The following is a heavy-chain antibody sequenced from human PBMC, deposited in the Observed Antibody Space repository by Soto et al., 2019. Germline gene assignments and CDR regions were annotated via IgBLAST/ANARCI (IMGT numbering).Heavy chain of an antibody. D-gene: IGHD5-12*01. CDR1: GGYISGSTSY. J-gene: IGHJ4*02. CDR3: AREGRRDGYNFDY. V-gene: IGHV4-39*07. Sequence: PSETLSLTCTVSGGYISGSTSYWGWIRQPPGKGLEWIGNIYYSGNTYYHPSLKSRLTISVDTSKNQFSLKLSSVTAADTAVYYCAREGRRDGYNFDYWGQGTLVTVSS. CDR2: IYYSGNT.